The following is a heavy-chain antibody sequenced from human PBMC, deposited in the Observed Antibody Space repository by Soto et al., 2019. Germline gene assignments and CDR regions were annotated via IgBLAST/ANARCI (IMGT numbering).Heavy chain of an antibody. D-gene: IGHD3-10*01. J-gene: IGHJ4*02. CDR1: GDSISGGGYY. Sequence: QVQLQESGPGLVKPSQTLSLTCTVSGDSISGGGYYLTWIRQHPGKGLEWIGYFYSSGSTYYNPSLKSRVTISVDTSKNQFSLKLSSVTAADTAVYYCARLFGVDYWGQGTLVTVSS. CDR2: FYSSGST. CDR3: ARLFGVDY. V-gene: IGHV4-31*03.